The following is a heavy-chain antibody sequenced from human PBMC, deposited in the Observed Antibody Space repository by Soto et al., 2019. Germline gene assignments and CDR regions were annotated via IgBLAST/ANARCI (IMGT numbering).Heavy chain of an antibody. V-gene: IGHV3-23*01. CDR3: AKGDDFWSGYPYYYYYGMDV. CDR1: GFTFSSYA. CDR2: ISGSGGST. D-gene: IGHD3-3*01. J-gene: IGHJ6*02. Sequence: GGSLRLSCAASGFTFSSYAMSWVRQAPGQGLEWVSAISGSGGSTYYADSVKGRFTISRDNSKNTLYLQMNSLRAEDTAVYYCAKGDDFWSGYPYYYYYGMDVWGQGTTVTVSS.